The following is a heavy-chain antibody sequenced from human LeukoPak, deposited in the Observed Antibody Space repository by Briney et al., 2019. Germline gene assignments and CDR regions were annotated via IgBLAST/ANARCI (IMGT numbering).Heavy chain of an antibody. CDR2: ISSSGSTI. J-gene: IGHJ1*01. D-gene: IGHD6-13*01. V-gene: IGHV3-48*03. CDR3: ARGASSWYLVYFQH. CDR1: GFTFSSYE. Sequence: GGSLRLSCAASGFTFSSYEMNWVRQAPGKGLEWVSYISSSGSTIYYADSVKGRFTISRDNAKNSLYLQMNSLRAEDTAVYYCARGASSWYLVYFQHWGQGTLVTVSS.